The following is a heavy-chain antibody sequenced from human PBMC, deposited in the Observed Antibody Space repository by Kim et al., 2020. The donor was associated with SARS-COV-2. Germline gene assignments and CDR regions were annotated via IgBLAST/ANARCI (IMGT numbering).Heavy chain of an antibody. CDR3: ARVGLAAAGTGSDHYYYGMDV. CDR2: ISSSSYI. J-gene: IGHJ6*02. CDR1: GFTFSSYS. Sequence: GGSLRLSCAASGFTFSSYSMNWVRQTPGKGLEWVSSISSSSYIYYADSVKGRFTISRDNAKNSLYLQMNSLRAEDTAVYYCARVGLAAAGTGSDHYYYGMDVWGQGTTVTVSS. D-gene: IGHD6-13*01. V-gene: IGHV3-21*04.